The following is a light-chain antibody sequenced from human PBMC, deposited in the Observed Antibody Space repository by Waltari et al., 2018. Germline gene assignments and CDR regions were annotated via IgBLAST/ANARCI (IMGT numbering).Light chain of an antibody. CDR1: QRVTRI. V-gene: IGKV3-15*01. CDR2: DAS. CDR3: HEYNNWRPWT. Sequence: TVMTHSQATLFVSPGERATLSCRARQRVTRILAWYQQKPGQAPRLLIDDASTRATGIPARFSGSGSDIEYTLTISSLQSEDAAVDYCHEYNNWRPWTFGQGTKVEIK. J-gene: IGKJ1*01.